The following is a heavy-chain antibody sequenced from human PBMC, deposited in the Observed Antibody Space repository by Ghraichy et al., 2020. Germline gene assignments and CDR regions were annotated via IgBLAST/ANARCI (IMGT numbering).Heavy chain of an antibody. CDR2: ISDNGGRT. CDR1: GFTFSRYA. D-gene: IGHD4-17*01. J-gene: IGHJ6*02. CDR3: ANMDGGYYSHYGMDV. V-gene: IGHV3-23*01. Sequence: GESLNISCEASGFTFSRYAISWVRQAPGKGLEWVSGISDNGGRTYYADSVKGRFTISRDNSKNTLYLQMNSLRAEDTAVYHCANMDGGYYSHYGMDVWGQGTTVTVSS.